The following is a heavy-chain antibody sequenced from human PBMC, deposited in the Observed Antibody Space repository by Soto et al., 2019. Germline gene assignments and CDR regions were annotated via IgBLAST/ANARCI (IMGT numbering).Heavy chain of an antibody. Sequence: QVQLVQSGAEVKKPGSSVKVSCKASGDTFTTNSLNWVRQAPGQGLEWMGGIIPVVGTTKYAQKYQDRVTLTGDKSTNTTYMELSSLRSDGTGGYYCARGLLYATTYFDYRGQGTPVTVSS. V-gene: IGHV1-69*06. CDR2: IIPVVGTT. J-gene: IGHJ4*02. D-gene: IGHD2-8*01. CDR1: GDTFTTNS. CDR3: ARGLLYATTYFDY.